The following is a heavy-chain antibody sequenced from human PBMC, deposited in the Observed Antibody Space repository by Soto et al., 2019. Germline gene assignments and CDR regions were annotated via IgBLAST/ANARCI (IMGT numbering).Heavy chain of an antibody. Sequence: QVQLVQSGAEVKKPGASVKVSCKSSGYTFSNYYIHWVRQAPGQGLEWMGIIQPGSGTTTYSERLQGRLTLTRDTSTTTVHMELSRLTADDTAVYYCARDTRDVATRDYWFDPWGQGNLGSVSS. CDR3: ARDTRDVATRDYWFDP. CDR2: IQPGSGTT. CDR1: GYTFSNYY. V-gene: IGHV1-46*01. J-gene: IGHJ5*02. D-gene: IGHD5-12*01.